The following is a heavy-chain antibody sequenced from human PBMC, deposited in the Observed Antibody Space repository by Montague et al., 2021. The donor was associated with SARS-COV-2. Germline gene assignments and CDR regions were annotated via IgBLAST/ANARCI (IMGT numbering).Heavy chain of an antibody. D-gene: IGHD6-6*01. CDR3: AHRLPAVAAFDF. J-gene: IGHJ4*01. V-gene: IGHV2-5*02. CDR2: IYWDDDK. Sequence: PALVKPTQTLTLTCNFSGFSLTTRTEGVGWIRQPPGKALEWLALIYWDDDKHYSPSLKSRLTITKDTSKNQVVLTLTNMDPVDTATYYCAHRLPAVAAFDFWGQGTLVTVSS. CDR1: GFSLTTRTEG.